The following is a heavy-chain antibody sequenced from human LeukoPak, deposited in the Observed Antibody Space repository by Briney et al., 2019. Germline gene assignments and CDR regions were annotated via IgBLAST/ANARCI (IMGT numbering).Heavy chain of an antibody. Sequence: SCKASGFTFSSYAMHWVRQAPGKGLEWVAVISYDGSNKYYADSVKGRFTISRDNSKNTLYLQMNSLRAEDTAVYYCAREPARLIAAASGIGDYWGQGTLVTVSS. CDR3: AREPARLIAAASGIGDY. CDR1: GFTFSSYA. CDR2: ISYDGSNK. V-gene: IGHV3-30-3*01. J-gene: IGHJ4*02. D-gene: IGHD6-13*01.